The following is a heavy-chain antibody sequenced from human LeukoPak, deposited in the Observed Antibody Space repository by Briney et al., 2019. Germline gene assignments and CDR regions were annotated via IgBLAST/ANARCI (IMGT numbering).Heavy chain of an antibody. Sequence: SQTLSLTCVISGDNVSSDSATWNWIRQSPSRGLEWLGRTYYRSKWYSDYALFVKSRVTISPDTSKNHFSLQMSSVTPEDTAMYFCARVAGYNDFGNGPGRLTWVRAFDSWGQGILVTVSS. D-gene: IGHD5-12*01. V-gene: IGHV6-1*01. CDR3: ARVAGYNDFGNGPGRLTWVRAFDS. CDR1: GDNVSSDSAT. CDR2: TYYRSKWYS. J-gene: IGHJ4*02.